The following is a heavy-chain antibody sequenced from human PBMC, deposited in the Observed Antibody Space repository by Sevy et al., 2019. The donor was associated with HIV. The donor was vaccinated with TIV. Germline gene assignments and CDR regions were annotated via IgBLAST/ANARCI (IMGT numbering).Heavy chain of an antibody. Sequence: ASVKVSCKASGYSFTTYRITWLRQAPGQGLEWMGWISPHNGDTNYVQNLQCRVTMITDTSTSTAYMELRSLRSDDTAVYYCARAYCSGGSCYSLAYWGQGTRVTVSS. D-gene: IGHD2-15*01. CDR3: ARAYCSGGSCYSLAY. V-gene: IGHV1-18*01. CDR1: GYSFTTYR. J-gene: IGHJ4*02. CDR2: ISPHNGDT.